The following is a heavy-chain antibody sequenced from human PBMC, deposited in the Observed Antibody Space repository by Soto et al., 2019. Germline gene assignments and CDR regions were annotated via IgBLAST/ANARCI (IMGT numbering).Heavy chain of an antibody. D-gene: IGHD3-10*01. J-gene: IGHJ3*02. CDR1: GGSISSGGYS. CDR3: ERDFGGRFDI. V-gene: IGHV4-31*03. CDR2: IYYSGST. Sequence: PSETLSLTCTVSGGSISSGGYSWSWIRQHPGTGLEWIWYIYYSGSTYYNPSLKSRVTISVDTSKNQSSLKLSSVTAADTAVYYCERDFGGRFDIWGQGTMVTVSS.